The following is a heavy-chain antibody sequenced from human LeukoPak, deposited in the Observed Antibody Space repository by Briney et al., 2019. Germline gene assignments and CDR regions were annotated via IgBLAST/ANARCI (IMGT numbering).Heavy chain of an antibody. D-gene: IGHD6-13*01. CDR2: MNPNSGNT. J-gene: IGHJ3*02. Sequence: ASVKVSCKASGYTFTSYDINWVRQATGQGLEWMGWMNPNSGNTGYAQKFQGRVTITADESTSTAYMELSSLRSEDTAVYYCARSKAASDAFDIWGQGTMVTVSS. CDR3: ARSKAASDAFDI. V-gene: IGHV1-8*03. CDR1: GYTFTSYD.